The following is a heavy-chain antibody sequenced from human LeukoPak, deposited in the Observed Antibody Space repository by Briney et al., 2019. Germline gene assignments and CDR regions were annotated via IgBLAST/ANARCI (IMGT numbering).Heavy chain of an antibody. V-gene: IGHV4-59*02. CDR2: IYYSGST. CDR3: ARFVVGTSHFDY. CDR1: GFTVSSNY. D-gene: IGHD2-15*01. J-gene: IGHJ4*02. Sequence: GSLRLSCAASGFTVSSNYMSWVRQPPGKGLDWIGNIYYSGSTYYNPSLKSRVTISVDTSKNQFSLKLSSVTAADTAVYYCARFVVGTSHFDYWGQGTLVTVSS.